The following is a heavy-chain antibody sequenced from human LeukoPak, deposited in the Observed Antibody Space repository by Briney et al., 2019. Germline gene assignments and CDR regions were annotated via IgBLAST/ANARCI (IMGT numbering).Heavy chain of an antibody. J-gene: IGHJ4*02. CDR1: GYTFTSYG. CDR2: IIPILGIA. CDR3: AREMAGYCSSTSCPFDY. V-gene: IGHV1-69*04. Sequence: VASVKVSCKASGYTFTSYGISWVRQAPGQGLEWMGRIIPILGIANYAQKFQGRVTITADKSTSTAYMELSSLRSEDTAVYYCAREMAGYCSSTSCPFDYWGQGTLVTVSS. D-gene: IGHD2-2*01.